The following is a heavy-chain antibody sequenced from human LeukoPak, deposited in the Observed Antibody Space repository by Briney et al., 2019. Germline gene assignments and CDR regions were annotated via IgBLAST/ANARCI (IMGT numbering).Heavy chain of an antibody. CDR1: GGTFSSYA. Sequence: SVKVSCKASGGTFSSYAISWVRQAPGQGLEWMGRIIPILGIANYAQKFQGRVTITADKSTSTAYMELSSLRSEDTAVYYCASQAGTQQLGAWGYSDYWGQGTLVTVSS. J-gene: IGHJ4*02. CDR3: ASQAGTQQLGAWGYSDY. V-gene: IGHV1-69*04. CDR2: IIPILGIA. D-gene: IGHD6-13*01.